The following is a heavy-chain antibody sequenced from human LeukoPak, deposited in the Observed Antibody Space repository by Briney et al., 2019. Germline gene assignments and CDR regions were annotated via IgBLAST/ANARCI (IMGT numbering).Heavy chain of an antibody. J-gene: IGHJ4*02. Sequence: GASVKVSCKASGYTFTSYAMHWVRQAPGQRLEWMGWINAGNGNTKYSQKFQGRVTITRDTSASTAHMELSSLRSEDTAVYYCARDTYDYVWGSYRYFPGDFDYWGQGTLVTVSS. D-gene: IGHD3-16*02. CDR3: ARDTYDYVWGSYRYFPGDFDY. CDR1: GYTFTSYA. V-gene: IGHV1-3*01. CDR2: INAGNGNT.